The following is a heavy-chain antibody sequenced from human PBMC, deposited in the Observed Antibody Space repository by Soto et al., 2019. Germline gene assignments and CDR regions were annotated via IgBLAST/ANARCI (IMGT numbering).Heavy chain of an antibody. CDR2: IIPIFGTA. CDR3: ARDSSKGFYYFDY. V-gene: IGHV1-69*13. CDR1: GGTLSSYA. Sequence: SVKVSCKASGGTLSSYAISWVRQAPGQGLEWMGGIIPIFGTANYAQKFQGRVTITADESTSTAYMELSSLRSEDTAVYYCARDSSKGFYYFDYWGQGTLVTVSS. J-gene: IGHJ4*02.